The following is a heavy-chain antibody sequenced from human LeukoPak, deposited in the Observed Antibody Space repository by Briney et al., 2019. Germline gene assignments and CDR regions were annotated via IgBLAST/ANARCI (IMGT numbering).Heavy chain of an antibody. V-gene: IGHV1-46*01. Sequence: GASVKVSCKVSGYTLTELSMHWVRQAPGQGLEWMGIINPSGGSTSYAQKFQGRVTMTRDTSTSTVYMELSSLRSEDTAVYYCARRGSYYYYYMDVWGKGTTVTVSS. CDR1: GYTLTELS. CDR2: INPSGGST. CDR3: ARRGSYYYYYMDV. J-gene: IGHJ6*03.